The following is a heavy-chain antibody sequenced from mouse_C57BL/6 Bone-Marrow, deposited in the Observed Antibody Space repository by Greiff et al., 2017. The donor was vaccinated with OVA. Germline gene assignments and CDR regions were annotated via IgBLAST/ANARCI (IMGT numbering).Heavy chain of an antibody. J-gene: IGHJ1*03. V-gene: IGHV5-4*01. CDR3: ARDRDHWYFDV. CDR2: ISDGGSYT. D-gene: IGHD3-3*01. CDR1: GFTFSSYA. Sequence: EVKVVESGGGLVKPGGSLKLSCAASGFTFSSYAMSWVRQTPEKRLEWVATISDGGSYTYYPDNVKGRFTISRDNAKNNLYLQMSNLKSEDTAMYYCARDRDHWYFDVWGTGTTVTVSS.